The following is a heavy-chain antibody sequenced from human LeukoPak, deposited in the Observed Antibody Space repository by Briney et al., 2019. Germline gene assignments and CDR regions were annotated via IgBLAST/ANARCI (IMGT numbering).Heavy chain of an antibody. Sequence: GGSLRLSCAASGFTFSSYWMSRVRQAPGKGLEWVANIKQDGSEKYYVDSVKGRFTISRDNAKNSLYLQMNSLRAEDTAVYYCASEYYYDSSGYFDYWGQGTLVTVSS. V-gene: IGHV3-7*01. CDR1: GFTFSSYW. CDR3: ASEYYYDSSGYFDY. CDR2: IKQDGSEK. J-gene: IGHJ4*02. D-gene: IGHD3-22*01.